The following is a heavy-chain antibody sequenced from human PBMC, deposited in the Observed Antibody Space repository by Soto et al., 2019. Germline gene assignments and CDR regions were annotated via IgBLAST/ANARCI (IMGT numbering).Heavy chain of an antibody. CDR1: GGSISSDDYY. Sequence: SETLSLTCTVSGGSISSDDYYWSWIRQPPGKGLEWIGYIYYSGRTAYNPSLKSRLIISIDTSKNQFSLNLNSVSDADTAVYYCARELSNSPDYFDYWGQGTLVTVSS. CDR2: IYYSGRT. J-gene: IGHJ4*02. D-gene: IGHD6-6*01. V-gene: IGHV4-30-4*01. CDR3: ARELSNSPDYFDY.